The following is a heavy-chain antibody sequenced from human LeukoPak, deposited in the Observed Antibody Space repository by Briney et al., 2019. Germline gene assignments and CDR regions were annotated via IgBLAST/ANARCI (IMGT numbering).Heavy chain of an antibody. D-gene: IGHD1-7*01. CDR2: VYTSGSA. J-gene: IGHJ3*02. CDR1: GGSISGYY. V-gene: IGHV4-4*07. CDR3: ARLITGTTAAFDI. Sequence: SETLSLTCSVSGGSISGYYWTWIRQPAGKGLEWIGRVYTSGSAHYNPSLKTRLTMSVDTSKNQFSLKLSSVTAADTAVYYCARLITGTTAAFDIWGQGTMVTVSS.